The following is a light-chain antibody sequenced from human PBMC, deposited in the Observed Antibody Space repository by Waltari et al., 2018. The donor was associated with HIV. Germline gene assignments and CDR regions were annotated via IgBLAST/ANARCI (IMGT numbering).Light chain of an antibody. V-gene: IGLV2-14*03. CDR2: DIN. CDR3: ASNRLDYTLI. CDR1: STDSSFYQY. J-gene: IGLJ2*01. Sequence: QSALTQPASVSGFLGQSINISCTGISTDSSFYQYVSWYQQYPGKIPRLIIFDINNRSSGVSDHFSGSRSGNSASLTFSGLQSGDEAHYYCASNRLDYTLIFGGGTKLTVL.